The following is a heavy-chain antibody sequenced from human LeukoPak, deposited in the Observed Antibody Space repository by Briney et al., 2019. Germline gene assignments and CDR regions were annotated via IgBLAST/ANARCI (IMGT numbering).Heavy chain of an antibody. J-gene: IGHJ4*02. CDR2: IYYSGST. V-gene: IGHV4-59*08. Sequence: SETLSLTRTVSGGSVSSYYWSWIRQPPGKGLEWIGYIYYSGSTNYNPSLKSRVTISVDTSKNQFSLKLSSVTAADTAVYYCARRGVAAAGSNIYFDYWGQGTLVTVSS. D-gene: IGHD6-13*01. CDR3: ARRGVAAAGSNIYFDY. CDR1: GGSVSSYY.